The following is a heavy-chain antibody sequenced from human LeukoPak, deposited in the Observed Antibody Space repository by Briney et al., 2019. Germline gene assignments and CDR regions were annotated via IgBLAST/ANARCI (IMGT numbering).Heavy chain of an antibody. Sequence: PGRSLRLSCAASGFTFDDYAMHWVRHAPGKGLEWVSGISWNSGKIGYADSVKGRFTISRDNAKNSLYLQMNSLRAEDTALYYCAKDFQYGDYSRYFDSWGQGTLVTVSS. CDR1: GFTFDDYA. J-gene: IGHJ4*02. CDR2: ISWNSGKI. CDR3: AKDFQYGDYSRYFDS. D-gene: IGHD4-17*01. V-gene: IGHV3-9*01.